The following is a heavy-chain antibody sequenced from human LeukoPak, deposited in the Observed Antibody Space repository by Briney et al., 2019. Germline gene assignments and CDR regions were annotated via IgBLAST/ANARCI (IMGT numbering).Heavy chain of an antibody. V-gene: IGHV3-23*01. CDR3: AKGDFYDSTDLDH. J-gene: IGHJ4*02. Sequence: GGSLRLSCAASGFTFSSYGMHWVRQAPGKGLEWVSAISVTGDTYYADSVTGRFTISRDNSKNTLFLQMHSLRAEDAALYYCAKGDFYDSTDLDHWGQGTLVTVSS. CDR1: GFTFSSYG. CDR2: ISVTGDT. D-gene: IGHD3-22*01.